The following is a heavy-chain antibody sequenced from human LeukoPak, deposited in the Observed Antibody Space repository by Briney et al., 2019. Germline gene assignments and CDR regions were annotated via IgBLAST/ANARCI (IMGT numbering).Heavy chain of an antibody. J-gene: IGHJ5*02. D-gene: IGHD6-6*01. CDR3: ASIAARPDPNWFDP. CDR2: IYYSGST. Sequence: PSETLSLTCTVSGGSISSYYWSWIRQPPGKGLEWIGYIYYSGSTNYNPSLKSRVTISVDTSKNQFSLKLSSVTAADTAVYYCASIAARPDPNWFDPWGQGTLVTVSS. V-gene: IGHV4-59*12. CDR1: GGSISSYY.